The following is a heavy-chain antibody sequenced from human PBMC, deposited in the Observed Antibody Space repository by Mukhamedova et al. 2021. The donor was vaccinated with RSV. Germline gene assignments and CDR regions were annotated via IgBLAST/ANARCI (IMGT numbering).Heavy chain of an antibody. J-gene: IGHJ4*02. V-gene: IGHV3-74*01. CDR1: TFSDYR. CDR2: INTDGSTT. D-gene: IGHD2-2*01. CDR3: VRGTSTVPY. Sequence: TFSDYRMHWVRQAPGKGLVCATRINTDGSTTHSAASAKGRLTISRDNEKNTEYLQMIGLSAEDTALYYCVRGTSTVPYWGQGTLV.